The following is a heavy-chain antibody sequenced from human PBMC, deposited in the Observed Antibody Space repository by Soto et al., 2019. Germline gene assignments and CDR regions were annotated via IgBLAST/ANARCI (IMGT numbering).Heavy chain of an antibody. J-gene: IGHJ4*02. CDR2: INHSGTT. D-gene: IGHD3-16*01. CDR3: ARGITFGGVIFDD. V-gene: IGHV4-4*02. CDR1: NGSISNNDW. Sequence: QVQLQESGPGLVKPSGTLSLTCAVSNGSISNNDWWSWVRQPPGKGLEWIGEINHSGTTNYNPSLKSRVIILVDKSKNQFSLKLTSVTAADTAVYYCARGITFGGVIFDDWGQGTLVTVSS.